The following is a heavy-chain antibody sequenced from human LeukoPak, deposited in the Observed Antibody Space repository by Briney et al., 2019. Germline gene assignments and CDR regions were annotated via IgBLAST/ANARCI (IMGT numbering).Heavy chain of an antibody. CDR1: GYTFTSYG. CDR2: ISAYNGNT. D-gene: IGHD6-13*01. Sequence: ASVKVSCKASGYTFTSYGISWLRQAPGQGLERMGWISAYNGNTNYAQKLQGRVTMTTDTSTSTAYMELRSLRSDDTAVYYCARGSAGRSVFDIWGQGTMVTVSS. V-gene: IGHV1-18*04. J-gene: IGHJ3*02. CDR3: ARGSAGRSVFDI.